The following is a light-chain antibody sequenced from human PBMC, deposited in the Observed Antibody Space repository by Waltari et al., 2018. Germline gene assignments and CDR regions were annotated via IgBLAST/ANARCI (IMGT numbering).Light chain of an antibody. CDR3: CSYAGSYPVV. CDR2: DVN. J-gene: IGLJ2*01. V-gene: IGLV2-11*01. Sequence: QSALTQPRSVSGSPGPSVTISCTGTSSAVGGYNYVSWYQQHPGKAPKLMIYDVNKRPSGVPDRFSGSKSGNTASLTISGLQAEDEADYYCCSYAGSYPVVFGGGTKLTVL. CDR1: SSAVGGYNY.